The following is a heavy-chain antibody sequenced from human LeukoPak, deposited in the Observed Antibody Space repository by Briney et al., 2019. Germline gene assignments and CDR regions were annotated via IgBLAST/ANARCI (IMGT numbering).Heavy chain of an antibody. V-gene: IGHV3-30*02. CDR1: GFTFSSYG. CDR2: IRYDGSNK. J-gene: IGHJ4*02. D-gene: IGHD3-10*01. CDR3: VRQYYYGSGSYLWAPDY. Sequence: PGGSLRLSCAASGFTFSSYGMHWVRQAPGKGLEWVAFIRYDGSNKYYADSVKGRFTISRDNAKNSLYLQMNSLRAEDTAVYHCVRQYYYGSGSYLWAPDYWGQGTLVTVSS.